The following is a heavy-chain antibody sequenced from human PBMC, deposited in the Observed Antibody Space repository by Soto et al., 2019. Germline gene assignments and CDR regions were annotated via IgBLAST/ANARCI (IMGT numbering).Heavy chain of an antibody. Sequence: GASVKVSCKASGYTFTSYAMNWVRQAPGQGLEWMGWINTNTGNPTYAQGFTGRFVFSLDTSVSTAYLQICSLKAEDTAVYYCTLVGATIPNYYGMDVWGQGTTVTVSS. CDR3: TLVGATIPNYYGMDV. D-gene: IGHD1-26*01. CDR2: INTNTGNP. V-gene: IGHV7-4-1*01. J-gene: IGHJ6*02. CDR1: GYTFTSYA.